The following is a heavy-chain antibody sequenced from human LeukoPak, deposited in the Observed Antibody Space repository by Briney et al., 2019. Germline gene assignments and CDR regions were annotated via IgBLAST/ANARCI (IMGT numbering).Heavy chain of an antibody. D-gene: IGHD3-16*02. CDR3: ARVPPRCYLDYYYYGTYV. J-gene: IGHJ6*02. CDR2: MNPNSGNT. CDR1: GYTFTSYD. Sequence: GASVKLSCTASGYTFTSYDMNWVRQATGQGLEWMAWMNPNSGNTDYAQKFKGRVTMSRNTSIITVYMELSSLRSEDTAVYYCARVPPRCYLDYYYYGTYVWGHGTTVTFSS. V-gene: IGHV1-8*01.